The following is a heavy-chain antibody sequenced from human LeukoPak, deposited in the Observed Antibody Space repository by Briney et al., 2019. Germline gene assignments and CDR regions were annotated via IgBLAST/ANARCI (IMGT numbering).Heavy chain of an antibody. Sequence: GESLKISCKGSGYSLTSYWIGWVRQMPGKGLECMGIIYPGDSDTRYSPSFQGQVTVSADKSISTAYLQWSSLKASDTAMYYCARRENDIAETIDYWGQGTLVTVSS. V-gene: IGHV5-51*01. CDR2: IYPGDSDT. D-gene: IGHD1-1*01. CDR1: GYSLTSYW. CDR3: ARRENDIAETIDY. J-gene: IGHJ4*02.